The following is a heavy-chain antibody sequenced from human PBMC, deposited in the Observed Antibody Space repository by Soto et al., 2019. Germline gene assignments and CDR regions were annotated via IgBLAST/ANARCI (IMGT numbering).Heavy chain of an antibody. J-gene: IGHJ4*02. V-gene: IGHV3-30-3*01. Sequence: GGSLRLSCAASGFTFSSYAMHWVRQAPGKGLEWVAVISYDGSNKYYADSVKGRFTISRDNSKNTLYLQMNSLRAEDTAVYYCARVDPSSGWPLDYWGQGTMVTVYS. CDR1: GFTFSSYA. CDR3: ARVDPSSGWPLDY. CDR2: ISYDGSNK. D-gene: IGHD6-19*01.